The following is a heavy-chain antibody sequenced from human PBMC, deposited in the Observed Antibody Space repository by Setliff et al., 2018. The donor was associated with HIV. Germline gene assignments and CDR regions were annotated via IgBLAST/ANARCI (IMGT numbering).Heavy chain of an antibody. V-gene: IGHV4-38-2*01. J-gene: IGHJ4*02. CDR3: GLAMGGHCSDGRCYCFDL. CDR1: GYSISSGYY. Sequence: LSLTCSVSGYSISSGYYWGWIRHSPGEGLEWIGSIHQSGTTSYSPSLKSRVSISIDRSKNQFSLRLSSVTAADTAVYYCGLAMGGHCSDGRCYCFDLWGQGALVTVSS. CDR2: IHQSGTT. D-gene: IGHD2-15*01.